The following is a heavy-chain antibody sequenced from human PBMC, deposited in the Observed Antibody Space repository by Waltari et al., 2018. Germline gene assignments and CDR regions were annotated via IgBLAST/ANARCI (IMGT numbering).Heavy chain of an antibody. J-gene: IGHJ4*02. CDR1: GHPFPAYA. Sequence: VQLVQSGAEVKKPGASAKLSCKASGHPFPAYAMHWVRQAPGQGLGWLGYIGTGDGNTAYSPKIQGRLTITKDTSATTVYMELSSLGFEDTAMYYCARGYSTTYHDYWGQGALVTVSS. CDR3: ARGYSTTYHDY. V-gene: IGHV1-3*04. D-gene: IGHD5-12*01. CDR2: IGTGDGNT.